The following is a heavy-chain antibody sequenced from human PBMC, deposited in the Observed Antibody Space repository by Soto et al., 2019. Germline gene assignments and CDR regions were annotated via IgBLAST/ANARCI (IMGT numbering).Heavy chain of an antibody. V-gene: IGHV3-30-3*01. J-gene: IGHJ4*02. CDR3: ARDGTTTTAACFDH. CDR1: GFTFGSYA. Sequence: PGGSLSLSCEVSGFTFGSYAMHWVRQAPGKGLEWVSVISYDGSDSYYADSVKGRLTISRDNSKNTLYLHMNSLRREDTAVYYCARDGTTTTAACFDHWGQGTLVTVSS. CDR2: ISYDGSDS. D-gene: IGHD6-13*01.